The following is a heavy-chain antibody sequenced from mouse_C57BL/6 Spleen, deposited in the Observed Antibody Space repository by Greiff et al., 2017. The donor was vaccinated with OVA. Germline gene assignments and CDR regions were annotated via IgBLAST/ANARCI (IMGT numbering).Heavy chain of an antibody. CDR3: TRGWSSFAY. CDR1: GYTFTDYE. Sequence: VQLQQSGAELVRPGASVTLSCKASGYTFTDYEMHWVKQTTVHGLEWIGAIDPETGGTAYNQKFKGKTILTADKSSSTAYMELRSLTSEDSAVYYCTRGWSSFAYWGQGTLVTVSA. V-gene: IGHV1-15*01. CDR2: IDPETGGT. J-gene: IGHJ3*01.